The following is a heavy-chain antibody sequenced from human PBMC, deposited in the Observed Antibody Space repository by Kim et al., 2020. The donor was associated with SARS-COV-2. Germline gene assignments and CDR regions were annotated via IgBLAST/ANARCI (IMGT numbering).Heavy chain of an antibody. D-gene: IGHD3-16*01. V-gene: IGHV4-59*01. Sequence: SETLSLTCTVSGGSISGYYWSWIRQPPGKGLEWIGYIDYTGSTNYNPSFKSRVTISLDTSKNQFSLKLSSVTAADTALDYCARGGSWVDPWGQGTLGNVS. J-gene: IGHJ5*02. CDR3: ARGGSWVDP. CDR2: IDYTGST. CDR1: GGSISGYY.